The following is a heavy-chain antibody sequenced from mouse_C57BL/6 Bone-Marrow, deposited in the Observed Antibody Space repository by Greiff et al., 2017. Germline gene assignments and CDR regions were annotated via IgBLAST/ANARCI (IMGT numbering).Heavy chain of an antibody. Sequence: VQLQQSGAELVRPGASVKLSCTASGFNIKDDYMHWVKQRPEQGLEWIGWIDPENGDTEYASKFQGKATITADTSSNTAYLQLSSLTSEDTAVYYCTTVVRGGFDYWGQGTTLTVSS. J-gene: IGHJ2*01. V-gene: IGHV14-4*01. D-gene: IGHD1-1*01. CDR2: IDPENGDT. CDR3: TTVVRGGFDY. CDR1: GFNIKDDY.